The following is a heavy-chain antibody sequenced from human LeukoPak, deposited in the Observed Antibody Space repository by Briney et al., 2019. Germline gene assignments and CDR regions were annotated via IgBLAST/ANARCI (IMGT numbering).Heavy chain of an antibody. Sequence: GESLRLSCTASGFTLSSSWMSWVRQAPGKGLEWVANIKQDGSDKYYVDSVKGRFTISRDNAKNSLYLQMDSLRAEDTAVYYCARGPLSRPFDYWGQGTLVTVSS. CDR1: GFTLSSSW. J-gene: IGHJ4*02. V-gene: IGHV3-7*05. CDR2: IKQDGSDK. CDR3: ARGPLSRPFDY. D-gene: IGHD2-15*01.